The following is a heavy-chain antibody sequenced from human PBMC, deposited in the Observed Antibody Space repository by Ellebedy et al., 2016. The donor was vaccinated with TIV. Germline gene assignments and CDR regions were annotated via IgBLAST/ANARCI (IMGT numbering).Heavy chain of an antibody. CDR1: GDSVSTDIG. J-gene: IGHJ6*02. CDR2: TYYRSKWNN. CDR3: ARGWFGSGMGV. Sequence: SQTLSLTCVISGDSVSTDIGRNWIRQSPSRGREWLGRTYYRSKWNNDSAVSLKSRITINPDTSKNLFSLQLNSVTPENTAVYYSARGWFGSGMGVWGQGTTVTVS. D-gene: IGHD3-10*01. V-gene: IGHV6-1*01.